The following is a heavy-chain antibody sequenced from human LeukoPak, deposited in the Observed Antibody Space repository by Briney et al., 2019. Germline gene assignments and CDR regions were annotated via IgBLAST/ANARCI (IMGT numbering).Heavy chain of an antibody. CDR3: AREAWSGYAFDTFDI. Sequence: PGRSLRLSCAASGFTFSSYGMNWVRQAPGKGLEWVSTISASDDTTYYADSMKGRFTVSRDNSKNTLYLQMNSLRAEDTAIFYCAREAWSGYAFDTFDIWGQGIMVTVSS. J-gene: IGHJ3*02. CDR2: ISASDDTT. CDR1: GFTFSSYG. D-gene: IGHD3-3*01. V-gene: IGHV3-23*01.